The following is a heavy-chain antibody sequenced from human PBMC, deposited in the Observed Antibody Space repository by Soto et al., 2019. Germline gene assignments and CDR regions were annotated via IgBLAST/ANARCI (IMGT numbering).Heavy chain of an antibody. V-gene: IGHV1-2*02. Sequence: QVHLVQSGAEVKKPGASVKVSCKASGYTFTDYYMHWVRQAPGQGLEWMGWINPNSGGTNYAQKVQGRVTMTRDTSISTAYMELSRLRSDDTAVYYCARDWYYYDSSGYSKPVYYYYYGMDVWGQGTTVIVSS. CDR3: ARDWYYYDSSGYSKPVYYYYYGMDV. CDR1: GYTFTDYY. J-gene: IGHJ6*02. CDR2: INPNSGGT. D-gene: IGHD3-22*01.